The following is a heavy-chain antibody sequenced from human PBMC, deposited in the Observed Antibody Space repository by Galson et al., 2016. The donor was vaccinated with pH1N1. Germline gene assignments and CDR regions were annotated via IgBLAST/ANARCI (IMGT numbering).Heavy chain of an antibody. CDR3: ARDHLGITMIVVVVGASHWFDP. D-gene: IGHD3-22*01. Sequence: SVKVSCKASGYTFTGYYMHWVRQAPGQGLEWMGWINPNSGVTNYAEKLQGRVTMTRDTSISTAYMELNRLRSEDTAVYYCARDHLGITMIVVVVGASHWFDPWGQGTLVTVPS. CDR2: INPNSGVT. CDR1: GYTFTGYY. V-gene: IGHV1-2*02. J-gene: IGHJ5*02.